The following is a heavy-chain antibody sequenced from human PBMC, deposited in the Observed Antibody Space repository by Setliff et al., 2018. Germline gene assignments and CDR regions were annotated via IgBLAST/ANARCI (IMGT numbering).Heavy chain of an antibody. J-gene: IGHJ5*02. V-gene: IGHV4-34*01. CDR1: GESFSGYF. Sequence: SETLSLTCAVHGESFSGYFWSWIRQTPEKGLEWIGEISHSGNTNYNPSFKSRVTISIDTSKNQFSLKVNSVTAADTAVYFCARVLVLGYNWFDPWGQGTLVTVSS. CDR3: ARVLVLGYNWFDP. D-gene: IGHD3-10*01. CDR2: ISHSGNT.